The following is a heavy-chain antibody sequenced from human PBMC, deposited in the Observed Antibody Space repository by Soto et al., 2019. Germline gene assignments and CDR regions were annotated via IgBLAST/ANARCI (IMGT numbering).Heavy chain of an antibody. D-gene: IGHD2-21*01. CDR2: MKPTSGDT. V-gene: IGHV1-8*01. J-gene: IGHJ4*02. CDR3: ARGFIPCTLVY. CDR1: GYTFTSYD. Sequence: QVQLVQSGAEVKKPGASVKVSCKASGYTFTSYDISWVRQATGQGLEWMGWMKPTSGDTGYAQKFQGRLTMTRNTSITTAYMELSSLRSEDTAIYCCARGFIPCTLVYWGQGTLATVSS.